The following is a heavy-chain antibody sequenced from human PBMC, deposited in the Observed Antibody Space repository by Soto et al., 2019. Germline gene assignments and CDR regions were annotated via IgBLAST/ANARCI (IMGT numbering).Heavy chain of an antibody. CDR2: IIPIFGTI. CDR1: GGTFSRYP. D-gene: IGHD4-4*01. Sequence: QVQLVQSGAEVKKVGSSVKVSCKASGGTFSRYPIAWVRQAPGHGLEWMGQIIPIFGTISHAQNFQGRITITADESTSTAYMELSSLRSDDTAVYYCAGPSTVAATKGDDYWGQGTLVTVSS. J-gene: IGHJ4*02. CDR3: AGPSTVAATKGDDY. V-gene: IGHV1-69*01.